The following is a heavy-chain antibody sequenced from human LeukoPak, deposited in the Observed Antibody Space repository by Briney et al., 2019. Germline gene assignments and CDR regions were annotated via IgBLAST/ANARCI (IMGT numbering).Heavy chain of an antibody. CDR1: GGSISSSSYY. CDR2: IYYSGST. D-gene: IGHD6-19*01. Sequence: SETLSLTCTVSGGSISSSSYYWGWIRQPPGKGLEWIGSIYYSGSTYYNPSLKSRVTISVDTSKNQFSLKLSSVTAADTAVYYCAREYEAVAAPFLDYYGMDVWGQGTTVTVSS. CDR3: AREYEAVAAPFLDYYGMDV. V-gene: IGHV4-39*07. J-gene: IGHJ6*02.